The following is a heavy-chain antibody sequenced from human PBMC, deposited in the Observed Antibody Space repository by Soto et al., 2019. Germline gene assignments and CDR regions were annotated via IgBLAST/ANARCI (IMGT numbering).Heavy chain of an antibody. D-gene: IGHD3-3*01. CDR3: ARANTIFGVVFPQPQH. V-gene: IGHV1-58*01. CDR1: GFTFTSSA. Sequence: GASVKVSCKASGFTFTSSAVQWVRQARGQRLEWIGWIVVGSGNTNYTQKFQERVTTTRDTSKNQFSLKLSSVTAADTAVYYCARANTIFGVVFPQPQHWGQGTLVTVSS. J-gene: IGHJ1*01. CDR2: IVVGSGNT.